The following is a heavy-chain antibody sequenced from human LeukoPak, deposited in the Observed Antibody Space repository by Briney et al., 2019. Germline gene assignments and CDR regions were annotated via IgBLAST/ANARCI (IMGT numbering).Heavy chain of an antibody. CDR1: VYTLTTYY. J-gene: IGHJ4*02. CDR3: AREWRIQLYLPDY. Sequence: GASVKVSCKASVYTLTTYYIHWVRQAPGQGLEWMGIINPSIDSINYARKFQRRVTMTSDTSTSTVYMELSDLRSEDTAVYYCAREWRIQLYLPDYWGQGTLVTVSS. D-gene: IGHD5-18*01. CDR2: INPSIDSI. V-gene: IGHV1-46*01.